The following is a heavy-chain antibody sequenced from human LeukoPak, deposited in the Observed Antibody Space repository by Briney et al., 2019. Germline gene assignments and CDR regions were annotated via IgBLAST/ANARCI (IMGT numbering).Heavy chain of an antibody. CDR1: GFTVSSNY. D-gene: IGHD3-22*01. V-gene: IGHV3-66*01. Sequence: GGSLRLSCAASGFTVSSNYMSWVRQAPGKGLEWVSVIYSGGSTYYADSVKGRFTISRDNSKNTLYHQMNSLRAEDTAVYYCARGDYYDSSGYYFDYWGQGTLVTVSS. J-gene: IGHJ4*02. CDR3: ARGDYYDSSGYYFDY. CDR2: IYSGGST.